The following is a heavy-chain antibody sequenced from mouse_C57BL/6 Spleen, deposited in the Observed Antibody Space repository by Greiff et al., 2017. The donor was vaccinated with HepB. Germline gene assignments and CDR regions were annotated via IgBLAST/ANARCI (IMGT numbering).Heavy chain of an antibody. D-gene: IGHD3-1*01. CDR2: IYPSDSET. CDR3: ARSGSSYGYFDV. J-gene: IGHJ1*03. V-gene: IGHV1-61*01. CDR1: GYTFTSYW. Sequence: QVQLQQSGAELVRPGSSVKLSCKASGYTFTSYWMDWVKQRPGQGLEWIGNIYPSDSETHYNQKFKDKATLTVDKSSSTAYMQLSSLTSEDSAVYYCARSGSSYGYFDVWGTGTTVTVSS.